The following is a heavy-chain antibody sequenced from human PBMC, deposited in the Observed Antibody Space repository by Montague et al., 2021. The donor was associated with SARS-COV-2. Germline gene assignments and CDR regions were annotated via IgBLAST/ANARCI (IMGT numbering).Heavy chain of an antibody. CDR1: GGSISSDH. V-gene: IGHV4-59*01. J-gene: IGHJ5*02. Sequence: SETLSLTCSVSGGSISSDHWSWIRQSPGKGLEWIGYIYYRGATNYNPSLKSRVTFSIDTSKNQFSLKLISVTAADTAVYFCAREDRWNWFDPWGQGVLVTVSS. CDR2: IYYRGAT. D-gene: IGHD1-1*01. CDR3: AREDRWNWFDP.